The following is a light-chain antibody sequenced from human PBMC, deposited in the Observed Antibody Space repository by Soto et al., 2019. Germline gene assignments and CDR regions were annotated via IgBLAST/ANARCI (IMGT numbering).Light chain of an antibody. CDR2: WAS. CDR3: QQYYSTPRT. J-gene: IGKJ1*01. Sequence: DIVRTQSPGSLAVSLGERATINSKSSQSVLYSSNNKNYLAWYQRKPGQPPKLLMYWASSRESGVPDRFSGSGSGTDFTLTISSLQAEDVAVYYCQQYYSTPRTFGQGTKVEIK. CDR1: QSVLYSSNNKNY. V-gene: IGKV4-1*01.